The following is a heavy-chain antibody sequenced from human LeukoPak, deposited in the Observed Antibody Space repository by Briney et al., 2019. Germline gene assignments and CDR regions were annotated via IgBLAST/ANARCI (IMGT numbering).Heavy chain of an antibody. CDR3: ARATYYYDSSARGVYYYYMDV. CDR1: GGTFSSYA. CDR2: IIPIFGTA. Sequence: ASVKVSCKASGGTFSSYAISWVRQAAGQGLEWMGRIIPIFGTANYAQKLQGRVTITTDESTRTAYMELSSLRSEETAVYYCARATYYYDSSARGVYYYYMDVWGKGATVSVSS. D-gene: IGHD3-22*01. V-gene: IGHV1-69*05. J-gene: IGHJ6*03.